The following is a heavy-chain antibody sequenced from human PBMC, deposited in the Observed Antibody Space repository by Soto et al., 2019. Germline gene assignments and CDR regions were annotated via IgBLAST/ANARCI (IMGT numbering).Heavy chain of an antibody. J-gene: IGHJ3*01. CDR1: GFTFNTYV. CDR2: ISYSADKT. V-gene: IGHV3-23*01. Sequence: GGSLRLSCAASGFTFNTYVMNWVRQAPGKGLEWVSTISYSADKTHYADSVKGRFTISRDNSRDTLFLQMNSLGADDAAVYYCARRARTATTNWGAFDVWGQGTMVTVS. CDR3: ARRARTATTNWGAFDV. D-gene: IGHD1-7*01.